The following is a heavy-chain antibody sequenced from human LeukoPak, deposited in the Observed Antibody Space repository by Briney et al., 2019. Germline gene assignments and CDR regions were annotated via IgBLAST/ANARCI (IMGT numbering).Heavy chain of an antibody. CDR1: GFTFKTYA. CDR3: ARGFGSGASSVQF. V-gene: IGHV3-33*01. J-gene: IGHJ4*02. D-gene: IGHD2-15*01. CDR2: IWYDGKFK. Sequence: PGKSLRLSCAASGFTFKTYAMHWVRQAPGKGLEWLAVIWYDGKFKCYGDSVKGRISISRDNSKATLDLQMDNLRAEDSGVYYCARGFGSGASSVQFWGQGTLVTVSS.